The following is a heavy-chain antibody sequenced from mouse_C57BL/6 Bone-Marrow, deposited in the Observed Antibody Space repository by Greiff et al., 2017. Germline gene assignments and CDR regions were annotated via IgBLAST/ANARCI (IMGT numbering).Heavy chain of an antibody. J-gene: IGHJ3*01. D-gene: IGHD2-12*01. CDR1: GYSFTGYY. Sequence: EVQLQQSGPELVKPGASVKISCKASGYSFTGYYMNWVKQSPEKSLEWIGEINPSTGGTTYNQKFKAKATLTVDKSSSTPYMQLKSLTSEDSAVYYCALRRGFAYWGQGTLVTVSA. CDR2: INPSTGGT. CDR3: ALRRGFAY. V-gene: IGHV1-42*01.